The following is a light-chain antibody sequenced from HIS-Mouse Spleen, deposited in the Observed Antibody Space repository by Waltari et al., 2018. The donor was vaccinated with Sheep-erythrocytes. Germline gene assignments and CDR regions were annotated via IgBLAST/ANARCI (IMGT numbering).Light chain of an antibody. J-gene: IGLJ2*01. V-gene: IGLV3-1*01. CDR3: QAWDSSTAV. Sequence: SYELTQPPSVSVSPGQTASITCSGDKLGDKYACWYQQKPGQSPVLVIYQDSKRPSGIPELVSGSNSGNTATLTISGTQAMDEADYYCQAWDSSTAVFGGGTKLTVL. CDR2: QDS. CDR1: KLGDKY.